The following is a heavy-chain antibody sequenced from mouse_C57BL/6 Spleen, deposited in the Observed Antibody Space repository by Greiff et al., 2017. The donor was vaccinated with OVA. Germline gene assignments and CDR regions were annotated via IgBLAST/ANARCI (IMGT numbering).Heavy chain of an antibody. Sequence: EVQLQQSGPELVKPGASVKISCKASGYTFTDYYMNWVKQSHGKSLEWIGDINPNNGGTSYNQKFKGKATLTVDKSSSTAYMELRSLTSEDSAVDYCARSYDYDAGAMDYWGQGTSVTVSS. CDR1: GYTFTDYY. J-gene: IGHJ4*01. CDR3: ARSYDYDAGAMDY. V-gene: IGHV1-26*01. D-gene: IGHD2-4*01. CDR2: INPNNGGT.